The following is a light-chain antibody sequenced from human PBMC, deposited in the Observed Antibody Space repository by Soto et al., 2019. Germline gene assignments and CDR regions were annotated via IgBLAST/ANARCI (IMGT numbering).Light chain of an antibody. Sequence: QSVLTQPPSVSGAPGQRVTISCTGSSSNIGAGYDVHWYRQLPGTAPKLLIYGNSNRPSGVPDRFSGSKSGTSASLAITGLQAEDEADYYCQSFDNFLRGTRVFGGGTKLTVL. CDR1: SSNIGAGYD. V-gene: IGLV1-40*01. CDR3: QSFDNFLRGTRV. CDR2: GNS. J-gene: IGLJ3*02.